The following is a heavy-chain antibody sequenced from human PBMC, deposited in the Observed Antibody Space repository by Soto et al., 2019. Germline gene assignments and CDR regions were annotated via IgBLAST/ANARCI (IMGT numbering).Heavy chain of an antibody. CDR3: ARTEDGYNYFDY. CDR1: GFTFSSYA. J-gene: IGHJ4*02. CDR2: ISYDGSNK. V-gene: IGHV3-30-3*01. Sequence: GGSLRLSCAASGFTFSSYAMHWVRQAPGKGLEWVAVISYDGSNKYYADSVKGRFTISRDNSKNTLYLQMNSLRAEDTAVYYCARTEDGYNYFDYWGQGT. D-gene: IGHD5-12*01.